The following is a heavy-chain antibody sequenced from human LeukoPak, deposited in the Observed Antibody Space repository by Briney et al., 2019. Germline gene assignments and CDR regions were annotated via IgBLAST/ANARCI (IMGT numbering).Heavy chain of an antibody. J-gene: IGHJ4*02. CDR1: GGSFSHYY. V-gene: IGHV4-34*01. D-gene: IGHD6-13*01. Sequence: PSETLSLTCGGYGGSFSHYYRSWLRQPPGKGLKWIGEIHPSGTTDYNPSFNSRVTISVDTSKNQFSLKLTAVTAADTAVYYCARGEDQSKQGYWGQGTLVTVFS. CDR3: ARGEDQSKQGY. CDR2: IHPSGTT.